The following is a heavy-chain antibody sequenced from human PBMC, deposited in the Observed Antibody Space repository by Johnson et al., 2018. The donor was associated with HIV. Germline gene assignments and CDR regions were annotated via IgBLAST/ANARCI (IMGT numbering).Heavy chain of an antibody. CDR3: ARLPSGYSRDDLDI. J-gene: IGHJ3*02. CDR2: ISYDGSNK. D-gene: IGHD5-18*01. Sequence: QVQLVESEGGVVQPGRSLRLSCAASGFTFSSYGMHWVRRAPGKGLEWVAVISYDGSNKYYADSVKGRFTVSRDNSKNTLYLQINSLRPEDTAVYYCARLPSGYSRDDLDIWGQGTVVTVSS. V-gene: IGHV3-30*03. CDR1: GFTFSSYG.